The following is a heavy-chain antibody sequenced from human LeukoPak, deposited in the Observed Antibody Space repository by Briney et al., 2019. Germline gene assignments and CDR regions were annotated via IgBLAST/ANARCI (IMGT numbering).Heavy chain of an antibody. CDR3: GKNGATVPSYYFEC. V-gene: IGHV3-23*01. Sequence: RGSLIISSAASGFNFSSFDMTWVRQAIGKGLEWVSGISDSGTITYHADSVKGHFNNSRDNFKDTLYLELNSLRAEATTAYCCGKNGATVPSYYFECWGLGTLVIASS. D-gene: IGHD4-11*01. CDR2: ISDSGTIT. J-gene: IGHJ4*02. CDR1: GFNFSSFD.